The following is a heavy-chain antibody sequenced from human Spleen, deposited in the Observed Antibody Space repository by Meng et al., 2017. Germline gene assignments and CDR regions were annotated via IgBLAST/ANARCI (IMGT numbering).Heavy chain of an antibody. CDR1: GFSLSTSGVG. CDR3: AHSLRTTVQFLEWPLFHY. V-gene: IGHV2-5*02. J-gene: IGHJ4*02. CDR2: IYWDDDK. Sequence: SGPTLVKPTQTLTLTCTFSGFSLSTSGVGVGWIRQPPGKALEWLALIYWDDDKRFSPSLKSRLTIAKDTSKNQVVLTMTNMDPADTATYYCAHSLRTTVQFLEWPLFHYWGQGTLVTVSS. D-gene: IGHD3-3*01.